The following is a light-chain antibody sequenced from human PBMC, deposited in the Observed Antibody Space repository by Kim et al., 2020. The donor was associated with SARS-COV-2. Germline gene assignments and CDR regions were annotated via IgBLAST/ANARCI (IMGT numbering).Light chain of an antibody. Sequence: VSPGERVTLSCMASQSVSSNLAWYQQNPGQAPRLLIYGASTRATAFPPRFSGSGSGTEFTLTISSLQSEDFAVYYCQQYDDWPPYTFGQGTKLEI. CDR1: QSVSSN. V-gene: IGKV3-15*01. CDR3: QQYDDWPPYT. CDR2: GAS. J-gene: IGKJ2*01.